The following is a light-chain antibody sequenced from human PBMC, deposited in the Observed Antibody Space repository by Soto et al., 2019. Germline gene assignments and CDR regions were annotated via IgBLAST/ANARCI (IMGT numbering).Light chain of an antibody. Sequence: QSALTQPASVSGSPGQSITISCTGSGSDIGAYNYVSWYQQHPGKAPKPLIQGVTRRPSGVSSRFSASKSAYTASLTISGLQAEDEATYFCSSFTTSYFYVFGPGTKVTV. CDR1: GSDIGAYNY. CDR2: GVT. V-gene: IGLV2-14*01. J-gene: IGLJ1*01. CDR3: SSFTTSYFYV.